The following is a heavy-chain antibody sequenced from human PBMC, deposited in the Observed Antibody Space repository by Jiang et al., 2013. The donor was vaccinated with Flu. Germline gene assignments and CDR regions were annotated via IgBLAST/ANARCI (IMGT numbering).Heavy chain of an antibody. CDR2: INPSGGST. V-gene: IGHV1-46*01. Sequence: GAEVKKPGASVKVSCKASGYTFTSYYMHWVRQAPGQGLEWMGIINPSGGSTSYAQKFQGRVTMTRDTSTSTVYMELSSLRSEDTAVYYCARDTDVDSSSRNDAFEIWGQGTMVTVSS. CDR1: GYTFTSYY. J-gene: IGHJ3*02. D-gene: IGHD6-13*01. CDR3: ARDTDVDSSSRNDAFEI.